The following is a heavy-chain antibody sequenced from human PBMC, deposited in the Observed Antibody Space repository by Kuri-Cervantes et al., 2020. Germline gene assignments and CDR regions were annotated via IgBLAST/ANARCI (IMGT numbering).Heavy chain of an antibody. V-gene: IGHV3-9*01. CDR1: GFTFDDYA. CDR3: AKNGQWPTYDS. J-gene: IGHJ5*02. Sequence: LALTCAASGFTFDDYAMHWVRQAPGKGLEWVSGISWNSGSIGYADSVKGRFTISRDNAKNSLYLQMNSLRAEDTAVYYCAKNGQWPTYDSWGQGTLVTVSS. D-gene: IGHD3-16*01. CDR2: ISWNSGSI.